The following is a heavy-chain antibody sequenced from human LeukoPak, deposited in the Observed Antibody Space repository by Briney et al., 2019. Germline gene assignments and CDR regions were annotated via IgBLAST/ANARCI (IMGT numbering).Heavy chain of an antibody. V-gene: IGHV4-4*02. J-gene: IGHJ4*02. CDR2: VNLQGGT. CDR1: GGSITLTNY. D-gene: IGHD3-16*02. Sequence: PSGTLSLTCDVSGGSITLTNYWTSARQPPGKGLEWIGEVNLQGGTNYNPSLLRRVAISVDTSANHVSLQMTSVTAADTAVYYCAREGGSYRPLDYSGQGTLVTVSS. CDR3: AREGGSYRPLDY.